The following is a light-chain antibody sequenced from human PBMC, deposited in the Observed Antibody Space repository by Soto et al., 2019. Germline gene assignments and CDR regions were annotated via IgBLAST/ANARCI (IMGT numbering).Light chain of an antibody. CDR2: GDI. CDR1: NSNIGAAYD. J-gene: IGLJ7*01. Sequence: QAVVTQPPSVSGAPGQRVTISCTGSNSNIGAAYDVHWYQQIPGTAPKLLIYGDINRPSGVPDRFSGSKSGTSASLAITGLQADDEADYYCQSYDTNLSGVVFGGGTQLTVL. V-gene: IGLV1-40*01. CDR3: QSYDTNLSGVV.